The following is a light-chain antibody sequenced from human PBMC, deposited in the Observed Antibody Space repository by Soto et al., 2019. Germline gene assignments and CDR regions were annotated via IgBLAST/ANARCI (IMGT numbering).Light chain of an antibody. CDR2: GAS. V-gene: IGKV3-20*01. Sequence: EIVLTQSPGTLSLSPGERATLSCRASQSVTSNYLAWYQQKPGQAPGLLIYGASSRATGIPDRFSGSGSGTDFTLTISDVQPEDFALYYCHQRQSWPRTFGQGTKVDI. J-gene: IGKJ1*01. CDR1: QSVTSNY. CDR3: HQRQSWPRT.